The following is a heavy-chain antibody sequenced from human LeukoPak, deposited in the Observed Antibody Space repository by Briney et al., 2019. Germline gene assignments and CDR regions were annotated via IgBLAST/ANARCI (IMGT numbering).Heavy chain of an antibody. V-gene: IGHV3-66*01. CDR1: GFTVSSNY. Sequence: GGSLRLSCAASGFTVSSNYMSWVRQAPGKGLEWVSVIYSGGSTYYADSVKGRFTISRDNSKNTLYLQMNSLRAEDTAVYYCAKDSHLGLRFLEWLLGGFDYWGQGTLVTVSS. J-gene: IGHJ4*02. D-gene: IGHD3-3*01. CDR2: IYSGGST. CDR3: AKDSHLGLRFLEWLLGGFDY.